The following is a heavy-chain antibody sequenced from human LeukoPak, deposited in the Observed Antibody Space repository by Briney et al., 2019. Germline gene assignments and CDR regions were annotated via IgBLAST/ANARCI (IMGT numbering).Heavy chain of an antibody. CDR1: GFTFSSYD. CDR3: ARAGGSTGWYAFDI. D-gene: IGHD6-19*01. Sequence: PGGSLRLSCAASGFTFSSYDMHWVRQATGKGLEWVSGIAPAAGDTYYPASVKGRFTISRENAKNSLYLQMNSLRAGDTAVYYCARAGGSTGWYAFDIWGQGTMVTVSS. J-gene: IGHJ3*02. V-gene: IGHV3-13*04. CDR2: IAPAAGDT.